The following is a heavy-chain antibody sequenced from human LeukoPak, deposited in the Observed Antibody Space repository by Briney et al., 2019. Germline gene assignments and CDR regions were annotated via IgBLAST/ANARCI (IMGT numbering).Heavy chain of an antibody. J-gene: IGHJ4*02. CDR2: INPDTGGT. CDR3: ARQTSTIAMFDY. V-gene: IGHV1-2*02. CDR1: GYTFTGYS. D-gene: IGHD5-24*01. Sequence: ASVKVSCKASGYTFTGYSMHWVRQAPGQGLEWIGWINPDTGGTEYAQNFQGRVTMTRDTSISTAYMELSRLRSDDTAVYYCARQTSTIAMFDYWGQGTLVIVSS.